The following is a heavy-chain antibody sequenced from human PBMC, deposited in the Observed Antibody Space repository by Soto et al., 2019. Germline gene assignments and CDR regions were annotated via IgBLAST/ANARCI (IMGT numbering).Heavy chain of an antibody. CDR1: GFTFSNYG. Sequence: GGSLRLSCAASGFTFSNYGMHWVRQAPGKGLEWVAIIWHDGNNKYYADSVRGRFIISRDNSKNRLYLQMNSLRAEDTAVYYCAKEEAIAVGPSFDYWGQGTLVTVSS. CDR2: IWHDGNNK. D-gene: IGHD6-19*01. J-gene: IGHJ4*02. CDR3: AKEEAIAVGPSFDY. V-gene: IGHV3-33*06.